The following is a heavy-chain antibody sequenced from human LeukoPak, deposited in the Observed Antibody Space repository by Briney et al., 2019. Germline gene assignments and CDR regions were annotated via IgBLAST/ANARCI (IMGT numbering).Heavy chain of an antibody. CDR3: ARGRRLIRPAHNYYYYMDV. CDR1: GGTFSSYA. Sequence: SVKVSCKASGGTFSSYAISWVRQAPGQGLEWMGGIIPIFGTANYAQKFQGRVTITADKSTSTAYMELSSLRSEDTAVYYCARGRRLIRPAHNYYYYMDVWGKGTTVTVSS. J-gene: IGHJ6*03. D-gene: IGHD2-2*01. V-gene: IGHV1-69*06. CDR2: IIPIFGTA.